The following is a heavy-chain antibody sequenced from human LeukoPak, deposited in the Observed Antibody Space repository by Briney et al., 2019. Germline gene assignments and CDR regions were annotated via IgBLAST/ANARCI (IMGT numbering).Heavy chain of an antibody. V-gene: IGHV4-4*02. D-gene: IGHD3-22*01. Sequence: SETLSLTCTVSGDSINSLDLWSRVRQPPGKGLEWIGEMYLSGTTHSNPSVKSRVTISVDKSKNQFFLNLSSVTAADTAVYYCAGLVGRYSSGLYYYYFDYWGQGTLVTVSS. J-gene: IGHJ4*02. CDR1: GDSINSLDL. CDR3: AGLVGRYSSGLYYYYFDY. CDR2: MYLSGTT.